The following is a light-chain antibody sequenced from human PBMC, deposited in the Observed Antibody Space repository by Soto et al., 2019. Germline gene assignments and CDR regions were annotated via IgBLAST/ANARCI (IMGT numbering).Light chain of an antibody. CDR1: QSVSSNY. J-gene: IGKJ4*01. CDR3: QQYGRSPPLLT. CDR2: GAS. V-gene: IGKV3-20*01. Sequence: EIVLTQSPGTLSLSPGERATLSCRASQSVSSNYFAWYQQKPGQAPRVLIYGASSRATGIPDRFSCSGSGTAFTLTISRLEPEDFAVYSCQQYGRSPPLLTFGGGTKVEIK.